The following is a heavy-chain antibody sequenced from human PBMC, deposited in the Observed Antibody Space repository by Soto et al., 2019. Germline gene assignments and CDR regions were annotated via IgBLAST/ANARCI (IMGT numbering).Heavy chain of an antibody. Sequence: EVQLVESGGGLVQPGGSLRLSCAASGFTFSSYWMHWVRQAPGKGLVWVSRINSDGSSTSYADSVKGRFTISRDNAKNTLYLQMNSLRAEDTAVYYCARDRTRILEWLPRAYYYYGMDVWGQGTTVTVSS. CDR1: GFTFSSYW. D-gene: IGHD3-3*01. CDR2: INSDGSST. CDR3: ARDRTRILEWLPRAYYYYGMDV. J-gene: IGHJ6*02. V-gene: IGHV3-74*01.